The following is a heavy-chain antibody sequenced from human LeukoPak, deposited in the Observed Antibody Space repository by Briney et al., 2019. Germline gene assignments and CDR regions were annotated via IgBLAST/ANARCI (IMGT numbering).Heavy chain of an antibody. CDR1: GGSISSYY. CDR3: ASYDFWSGPPS. Sequence: PSETLSLTCTVSGGSISSYYWSWIRQPPGKGLEWIGYIYYSGSTYYNPSLKSRVTISVDTSKNQFSLKLSSVTAADTAVYYCASYDFWSGPPSWGQGTLVTVSS. J-gene: IGHJ4*02. V-gene: IGHV4-59*08. D-gene: IGHD3-3*01. CDR2: IYYSGST.